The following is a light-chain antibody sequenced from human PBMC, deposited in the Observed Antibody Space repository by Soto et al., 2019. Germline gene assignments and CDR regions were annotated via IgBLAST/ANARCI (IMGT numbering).Light chain of an antibody. V-gene: IGLV2-14*03. CDR1: SSDVGGYNF. CDR2: DVS. Sequence: QSALTQPASVSGSPGQSITISCTGSSSDVGGYNFVSWYQQHPGKAPRLMIYDVSDRPSGVSNRFSGSKSGNMASLTISGLRAEDEADYYCSSFTGSSALRVVFGGGTKLTVL. J-gene: IGLJ2*01. CDR3: SSFTGSSALRVV.